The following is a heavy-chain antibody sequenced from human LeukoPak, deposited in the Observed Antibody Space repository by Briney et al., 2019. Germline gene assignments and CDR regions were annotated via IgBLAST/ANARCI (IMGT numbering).Heavy chain of an antibody. CDR2: ISSSSNTI. Sequence: GGSLRLSCAVSGFTFSSYSMNWVRQAPGKGLEWVSYISSSSNTIYYADSVKGRFTISRDNAKNSLYLQMNSLRDEDTAVYYCARDRYYDSGGFYFDYWGQGTPVTVSS. CDR1: GFTFSSYS. V-gene: IGHV3-48*02. CDR3: ARDRYYDSGGFYFDY. J-gene: IGHJ4*02. D-gene: IGHD3-22*01.